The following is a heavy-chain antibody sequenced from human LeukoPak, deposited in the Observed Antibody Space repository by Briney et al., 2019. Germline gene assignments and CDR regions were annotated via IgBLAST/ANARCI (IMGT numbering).Heavy chain of an antibody. CDR2: SYYGANT. J-gene: IGHJ4*02. D-gene: IGHD1-1*01. CDR1: GASVSTVGFY. V-gene: IGHV4-31*03. CDR3: ARANAEVNFDF. Sequence: SQTLSLTCTVSGASVSTVGFYWSWLRQRPGKGLEWIGNSYYGANTYYNPSLKSRIAMSLDTSKNQLSLKLNSVTAADTAVYYCARANAEVNFDFWGQGIPVTVSS.